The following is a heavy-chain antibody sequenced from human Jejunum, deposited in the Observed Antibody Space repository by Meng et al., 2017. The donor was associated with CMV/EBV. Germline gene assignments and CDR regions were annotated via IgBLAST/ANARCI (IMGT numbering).Heavy chain of an antibody. CDR2: ISGTGDYT. CDR1: FPFRGYA. V-gene: IGHV3-23*01. Sequence: FPFRGYAMRWVRPAPGKGLEWVSAISGTGDYTYYADSVKGRFTVSRDNSKNTLYLQMNSLRGEDTAVYYCANLRFLQWSWGGVDYWGQGTLVTVSS. J-gene: IGHJ4*02. CDR3: ANLRFLQWSWGGVDY. D-gene: IGHD3-3*01.